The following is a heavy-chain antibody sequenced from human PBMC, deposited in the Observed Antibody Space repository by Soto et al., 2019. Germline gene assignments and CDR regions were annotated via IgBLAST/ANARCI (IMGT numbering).Heavy chain of an antibody. J-gene: IGHJ6*02. D-gene: IGHD3-10*01. V-gene: IGHV1-69*01. CDR2: SIPIFGTA. CDR1: AGTFRSYG. Sequence: SGNFSCQTSAGTFRSYGLHPVRHGPRERHEWMGGSIPIFGTANYAQKFQGRVTIAADESTSTVYMELSSLRSEDTAVYFCVSSDVGSGSYYYYYGMDVWGQATRVSVSS. CDR3: VSSDVGSGSYYYYYGMDV.